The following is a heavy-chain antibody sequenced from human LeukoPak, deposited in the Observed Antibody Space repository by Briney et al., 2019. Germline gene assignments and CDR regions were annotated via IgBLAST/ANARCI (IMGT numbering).Heavy chain of an antibody. Sequence: GGSLRLSCAASGFIFRTYSMTWVRQAPGKGLEWVSSITTNSTHIWNADSVKGRFTISRDNAKNSLYLQMNSLRAEDTATYYCARGDGDSAFDYWGQGTLVTVSS. V-gene: IGHV3-21*01. CDR3: ARGDGDSAFDY. CDR2: ITTNSTHI. D-gene: IGHD2-21*01. J-gene: IGHJ4*02. CDR1: GFIFRTYS.